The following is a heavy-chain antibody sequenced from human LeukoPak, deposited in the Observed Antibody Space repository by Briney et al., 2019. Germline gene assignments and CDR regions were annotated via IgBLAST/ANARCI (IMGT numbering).Heavy chain of an antibody. CDR3: ARQSGTYWGLDY. Sequence: ASVKVSCKASGYTFTDYYIHWVRQAPGHGLEWLEWMNVKTGATSSAQRFPGRFTLTRDTSIGTASMEFSSLTSDDTAVYYCARQSGTYWGLDYWGQGTLVTVSS. V-gene: IGHV1-2*02. D-gene: IGHD1-26*01. J-gene: IGHJ4*02. CDR1: GYTFTDYY. CDR2: MNVKTGAT.